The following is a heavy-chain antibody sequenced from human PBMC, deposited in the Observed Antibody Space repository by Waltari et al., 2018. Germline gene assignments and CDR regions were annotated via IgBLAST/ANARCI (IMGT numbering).Heavy chain of an antibody. CDR3: TTDIMLRVFSNV. CDR2: LDPEDEET. D-gene: IGHD3-10*01. CDR1: GYSLSELS. V-gene: IGHV1-24*01. Sequence: QVQLVQSGAEVRKPGASVKVSCKVSGYSLSELSMHWVRQAPGKGLGWVGGLDPEDEETVYAQKFQGRVTTTEDTSTDTAYMELSSLRSDDTAVYYCTTDIMLRVFSNVWGQGTTVTVSS. J-gene: IGHJ6*02.